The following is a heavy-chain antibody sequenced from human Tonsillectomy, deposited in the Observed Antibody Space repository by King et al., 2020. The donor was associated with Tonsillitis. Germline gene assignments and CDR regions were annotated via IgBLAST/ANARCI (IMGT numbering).Heavy chain of an antibody. CDR3: AREGCSSSSCYHYGMDV. D-gene: IGHD2-2*01. CDR1: GFTFSSYN. V-gene: IGHV3-21*01. CDR2: ISSSGNYI. J-gene: IGHJ6*02. Sequence: DVQLVESGGGLVKPGGPLRLSCAASGFTFSSYNMNWVRQAPGKGLEWVSFISSSGNYIHYADSVRGRFTISRDNAKNSLYLQMNSLRAEDTAVYYCAREGCSSSSCYHYGMDVWGQGTTVTVSS.